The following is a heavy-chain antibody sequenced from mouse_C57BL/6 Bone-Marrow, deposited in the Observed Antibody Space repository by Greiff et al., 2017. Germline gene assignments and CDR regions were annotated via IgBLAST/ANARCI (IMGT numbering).Heavy chain of an antibody. CDR1: GYTFTSYW. J-gene: IGHJ2*01. Sequence: VQLQQSGTVLARPGASVKMSCKTSGYTFTSYWMHWVKQRPGQGLDWIGAIYPGNSDTSYNQKFTGKAKLTAVTSASTAYLELSSRTNEDGAGDYCTSRTGTGYYFDYGGQGTTRTVSS. CDR3: TSRTGTGYYFDY. V-gene: IGHV1-5*01. CDR2: IYPGNSDT. D-gene: IGHD4-1*01.